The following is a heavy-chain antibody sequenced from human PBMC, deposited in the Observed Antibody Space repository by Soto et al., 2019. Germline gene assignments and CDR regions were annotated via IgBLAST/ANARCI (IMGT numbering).Heavy chain of an antibody. J-gene: IGHJ4*02. CDR3: AREYFRTYYYDSSGYLDY. CDR1: GGTFSSYA. V-gene: IGHV1-69*13. CDR2: IIPIFGTA. Sequence: SVKVSCKASGGTFSSYAISWVRQAPGQGLEWMGGIIPIFGTANYAQKFQGRVTITADESTSTAYMELSILRSEDTAVYYCAREYFRTYYYDSSGYLDYWGQGTLVTVSS. D-gene: IGHD3-22*01.